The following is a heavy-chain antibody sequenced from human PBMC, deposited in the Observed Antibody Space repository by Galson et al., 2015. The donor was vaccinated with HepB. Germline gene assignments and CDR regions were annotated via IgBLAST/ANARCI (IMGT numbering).Heavy chain of an antibody. CDR1: GGSISSSSDY. Sequence: SETLSLTCTVSGGSISSSSDYWAWIRQSPGKGLEWIGNINYRGSTHYNPSLKSRVTISVDTSKSQFSLKLTSATAADTSIYYCARRGITYYDFWSINWFDPWGQGILVSVSS. D-gene: IGHD3/OR15-3a*01. CDR2: INYRGST. CDR3: ARRGITYYDFWSINWFDP. V-gene: IGHV4-39*01. J-gene: IGHJ5*02.